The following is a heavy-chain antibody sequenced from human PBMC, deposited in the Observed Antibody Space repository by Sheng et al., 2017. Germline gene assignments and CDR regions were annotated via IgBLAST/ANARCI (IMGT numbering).Heavy chain of an antibody. Sequence: EVQLVESGGGLVKPGGSLRLSCAASGFTFSNVWMSWVRQAPGKGLEWVGRIKSKTDGGTTDYGGPVKGRFTISRDNSKNTLYLQMNSLKTEDTAVYYCTTVGVVVVPVTWYYMDVWGKGTKVTVSS. D-gene: IGHD2-2*01. CDR3: TTVGVVVVPVTWYYMDV. V-gene: IGHV3-15*01. CDR1: GFTFSNVW. J-gene: IGHJ6*03. CDR2: IKSKTDGGTT.